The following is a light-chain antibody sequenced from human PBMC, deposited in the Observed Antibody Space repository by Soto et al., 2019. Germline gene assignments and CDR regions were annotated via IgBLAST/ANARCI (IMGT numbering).Light chain of an antibody. CDR3: KQYGSSGT. J-gene: IGKJ1*01. Sequence: EIVLTQSPGTLSLSPGESATLSCRASQSVSNNYLAWYQQKPGQAPRLLIYAASNRATGIQDRFSGSGSGTEFTLTISRLEPEDFAVYYCKQYGSSGTFGQGTKVDIK. V-gene: IGKV3-20*01. CDR2: AAS. CDR1: QSVSNNY.